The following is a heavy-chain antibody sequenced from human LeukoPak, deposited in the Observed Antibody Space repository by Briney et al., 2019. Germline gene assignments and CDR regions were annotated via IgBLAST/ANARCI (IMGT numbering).Heavy chain of an antibody. CDR3: PNEHYGPRTRWFRPL. CDR1: GFTFSLYP. Sequence: QPGGSLRLSCGPCGFTFSLYPMTWLRQAPGKGLEWVSTISGRGDKTYYADSVKGLFSISRDNSKNTVFLQMNSLRAEDTAVRYCPNEHYGPRTRWFRPLWRRSPLVTVSS. J-gene: IGHJ2*01. CDR2: ISGRGDKT. V-gene: IGHV3-23*01. D-gene: IGHD3-10*01.